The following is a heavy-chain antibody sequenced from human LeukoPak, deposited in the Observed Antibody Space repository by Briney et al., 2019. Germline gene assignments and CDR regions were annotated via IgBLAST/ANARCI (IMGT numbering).Heavy chain of an antibody. CDR2: IYYSGST. Sequence: PSETLSLTCTVSGGSISSSSYYWGWIRQPPGKGLEWIGSIYYSGSTYYNPSLKSRVTISVDTSKNHFSLKLSSVTAADTAVYYCARDKGTSYLSSFDYWGQGTLVTVSS. J-gene: IGHJ4*02. CDR1: GGSISSSSYY. V-gene: IGHV4-39*07. D-gene: IGHD6-6*01. CDR3: ARDKGTSYLSSFDY.